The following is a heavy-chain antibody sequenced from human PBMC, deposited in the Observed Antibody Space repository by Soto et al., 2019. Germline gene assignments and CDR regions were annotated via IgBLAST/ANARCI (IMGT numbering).Heavy chain of an antibody. V-gene: IGHV4-31*01. J-gene: IGHJ6*02. D-gene: IGHD6-19*01. CDR1: GGSISSGGYS. Sequence: QVQLQESGPGLVKPSQTLSLTCTVSGGSISSGGYSWSWIRQHPGKGLEGIGYIYYSGSTYYNPPLKSPITISVDTSKNPFSLKLTSVTAADTAVYYCAREAGRAYYYYCAMDVWGQGTTVTVSS. CDR2: IYYSGST. CDR3: AREAGRAYYYYCAMDV.